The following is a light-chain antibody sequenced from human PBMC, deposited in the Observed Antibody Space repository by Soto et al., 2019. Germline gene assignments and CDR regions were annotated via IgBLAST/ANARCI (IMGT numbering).Light chain of an antibody. CDR2: EVT. V-gene: IGLV2-14*01. CDR3: NSYTRTSARV. CDR1: SSDVGAYNF. Sequence: QSALTQPASVSGSPGQAITISYTGTSSDVGAYNFVSWYQHRPGRAPKLIIYEVTNRPSGVSNRFSGSKSGNTASLRISDLHSEDEADYYCNSYTRTSARVFGTGTKLTVL. J-gene: IGLJ1*01.